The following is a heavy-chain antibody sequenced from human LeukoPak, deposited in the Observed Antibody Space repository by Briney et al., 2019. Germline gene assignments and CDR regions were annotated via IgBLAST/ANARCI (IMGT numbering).Heavy chain of an antibody. CDR1: GGSISSYF. D-gene: IGHD3-22*01. V-gene: IGHV4-4*07. J-gene: IGHJ4*02. CDR2: IYTSGTT. CDR3: AKAPTYYYEESARNSPFDY. Sequence: SETLSLTCTVSGGSISSYFWNWIRQPAGKGLEWIGRIYTSGTTNYNITLKSRLTMSLDTSKNQFSLRLTSVTAADTAVYYCAKAPTYYYEESARNSPFDYWGQGTLVTVSS.